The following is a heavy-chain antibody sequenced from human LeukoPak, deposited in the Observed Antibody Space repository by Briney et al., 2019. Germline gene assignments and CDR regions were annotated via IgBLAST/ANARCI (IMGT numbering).Heavy chain of an antibody. CDR2: IDNSGGTT. CDR3: AREGMSA. V-gene: IGHV3-48*02. Sequence: GGSLRLSCAASGFTFSDFGMNWVRQAPGKGLEWLAYIDNSGGTTYYADSVKGRFIISRDNAKNSLFLQMNRLIDDDRAVYYCAREGMSAWGQGTLVTVSS. J-gene: IGHJ5*02. CDR1: GFTFSDFG.